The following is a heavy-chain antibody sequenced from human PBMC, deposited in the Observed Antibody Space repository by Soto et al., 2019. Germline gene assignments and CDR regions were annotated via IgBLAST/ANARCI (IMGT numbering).Heavy chain of an antibody. CDR2: IIPIFGTA. V-gene: IGHV1-69*13. CDR1: GGSFSSYS. CDR3: VRDRPRRMGGYSYGPSFDY. J-gene: IGHJ4*02. D-gene: IGHD5-18*01. Sequence: GTSLKVSWEASGGSFSSYSISWAREATGQGLEWMGGIIPIFGTANYAQKFQGRVTITADESTSTAYMELSSLRSEDTAVYYCVRDRPRRMGGYSYGPSFDYWGQGTLVNVSS.